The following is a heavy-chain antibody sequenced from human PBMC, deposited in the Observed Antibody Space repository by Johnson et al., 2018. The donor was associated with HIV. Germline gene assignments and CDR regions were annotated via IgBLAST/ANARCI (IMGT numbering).Heavy chain of an antibody. D-gene: IGHD2-21*01. CDR2: IKEDGSEE. CDR3: AKDSGDPAHAFDI. J-gene: IGHJ3*02. V-gene: IGHV3-7*01. CDR1: GFTFSTYW. Sequence: EVQLVESGGGLVQPGGSLRLSCAASGFTFSTYWMTWVRQAPGKGLEWVANIKEDGSEEYYVDSVKGRFTISRDNAKNSLYLQMNSLRAEDTAVYYCAKDSGDPAHAFDIWGQGTMVTVSS.